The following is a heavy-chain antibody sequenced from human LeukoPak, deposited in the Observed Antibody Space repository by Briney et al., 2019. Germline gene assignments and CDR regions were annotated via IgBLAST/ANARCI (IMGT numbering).Heavy chain of an antibody. Sequence: SETLSLTCTVSGGSISGSSYYWGWIRQPPGKGLEWIGSIYYSGSTYYNPSLKSRVTISVDTSKNQFSLKLSSVTAADTAVYYCARPFGWRIVVVPAARWYYFDYWGQGTLVTVSS. CDR1: GGSISGSSYY. D-gene: IGHD2-2*01. V-gene: IGHV4-39*01. CDR2: IYYSGST. CDR3: ARPFGWRIVVVPAARWYYFDY. J-gene: IGHJ4*02.